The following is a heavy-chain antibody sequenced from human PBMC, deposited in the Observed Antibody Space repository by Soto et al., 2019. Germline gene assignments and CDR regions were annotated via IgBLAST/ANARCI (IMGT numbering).Heavy chain of an antibody. CDR1: GFTVSSNY. CDR2: IYSGGST. J-gene: IGHJ6*02. V-gene: IGHV3-53*02. Sequence: EVQLVETGGGLIQPGGSLRLSCAASGFTVSSNYMSWVRQAPGKGLEWVSVIYSGGSTYYADSVKGRFTISRDNSKNTLYLQMTSLRAEDTAVYYCARENWNYAHGMDVWGQGTTVTVSS. CDR3: ARENWNYAHGMDV. D-gene: IGHD1-7*01.